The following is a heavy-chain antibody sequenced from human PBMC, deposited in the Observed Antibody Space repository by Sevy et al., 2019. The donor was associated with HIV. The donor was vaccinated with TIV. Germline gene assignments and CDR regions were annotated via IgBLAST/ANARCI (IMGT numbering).Heavy chain of an antibody. V-gene: IGHV3-11*01. Sequence: GGSLRLSYVVSTFTFSDYYMTWIRQAPGKGLEWISHISSGGTITSHADSVKGRFTISRDNAKNSLYLQMNSLRAEDTAVYYCARVRYNYGSYYFDYWGQGTLVTVSS. CDR1: TFTFSDYY. CDR3: ARVRYNYGSYYFDY. CDR2: ISSGGTIT. D-gene: IGHD5-18*01. J-gene: IGHJ4*02.